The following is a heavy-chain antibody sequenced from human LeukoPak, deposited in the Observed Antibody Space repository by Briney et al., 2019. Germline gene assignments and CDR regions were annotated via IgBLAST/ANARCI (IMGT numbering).Heavy chain of an antibody. CDR2: ISSSSSSTI. J-gene: IGHJ4*02. D-gene: IGHD1-26*01. CDR3: ARGFSIVGATEFDY. Sequence: GGSLRLSCAASGFTFSSYSMNWVRQAPGKGLEWVSYISSSSSSTIYYADSVKGRFTISRDNAKNSLYPQMNSLRAEDTAVYYCARGFSIVGATEFDYWGQGTLVTVSS. CDR1: GFTFSSYS. V-gene: IGHV3-48*04.